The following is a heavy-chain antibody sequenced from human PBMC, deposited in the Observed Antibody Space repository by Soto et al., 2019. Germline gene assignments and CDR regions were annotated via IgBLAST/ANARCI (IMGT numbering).Heavy chain of an antibody. V-gene: IGHV4-59*01. CDR1: GGSLSSYY. CDR2: IYYSGST. CDR3: ARSERYYDFWSGYYTYYYGVDV. D-gene: IGHD3-3*01. Sequence: LSLPCTVSGGSLSSYYWSWIRQPPGKGLEWIGYIYYSGSTNYNPSLKSRVTISVDTSKNQFSLKLSSVTAADTAVYYCARSERYYDFWSGYYTYYYGVDVWGQGTTVTVSS. J-gene: IGHJ6*02.